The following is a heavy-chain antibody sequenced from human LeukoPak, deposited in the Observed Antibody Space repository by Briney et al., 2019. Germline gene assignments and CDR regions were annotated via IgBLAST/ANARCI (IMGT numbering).Heavy chain of an antibody. D-gene: IGHD4-23*01. Sequence: GGSLRLSCAASGFTFSSYWMHWVRQAPGKGLVWVSHINSDGSGTFYADSVRGRFTISRDNAKNTLYLQMNSLRAEDTAMYYCARDNYGGNPDYWGQGTLVTVSS. V-gene: IGHV3-74*01. J-gene: IGHJ4*02. CDR1: GFTFSSYW. CDR3: ARDNYGGNPDY. CDR2: INSDGSGT.